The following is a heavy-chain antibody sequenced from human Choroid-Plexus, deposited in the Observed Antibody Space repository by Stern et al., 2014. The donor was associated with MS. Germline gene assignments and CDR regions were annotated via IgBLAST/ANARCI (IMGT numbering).Heavy chain of an antibody. CDR1: GFTFDDYA. Sequence: EVQLVESGGVVVQPGGSLRLSCAASGFTFDDYAMHWVRQAPGKGLEWVSLITWDGGSTSYTDSVKGRFSISRDNRKSFLYLQMNSLRPEDTALYYCAGGLGFWGRGTLVTVSS. CDR2: ITWDGGST. V-gene: IGHV3-43D*03. D-gene: IGHD2-21*01. J-gene: IGHJ4*02. CDR3: AGGLGF.